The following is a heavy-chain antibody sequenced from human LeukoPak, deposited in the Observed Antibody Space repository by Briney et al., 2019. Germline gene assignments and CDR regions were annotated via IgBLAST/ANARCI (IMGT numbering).Heavy chain of an antibody. CDR2: IYYSGST. V-gene: IGHV4-39*01. CDR3: ATLIVRRVY. Sequence: SETLSLTCTVSGGSISSSSYYWGWIRQPPGKGLEWIGSIYYSGSTYYNPSLKSRVTMSVDTSKNQFSLKLSSVTAADTAVYFCATLIVRRVYWGQGTLVTVSS. CDR1: GGSISSSSYY. J-gene: IGHJ4*02. D-gene: IGHD3-22*01.